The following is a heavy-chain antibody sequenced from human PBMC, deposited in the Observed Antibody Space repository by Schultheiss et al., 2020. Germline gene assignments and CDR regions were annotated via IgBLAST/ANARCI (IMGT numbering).Heavy chain of an antibody. Sequence: SQTLSPTCAVYGGSFSGYYWSWIRQPPGKGLEWIGEINHSGSTNYNPSLKSRVTISVDTSKNQFSLKLSSVTAADTAVYYCARGGHDYVWGSYRYRGGLLDYWGQGTLVTVSS. D-gene: IGHD3-16*02. J-gene: IGHJ4*02. CDR1: GGSFSGYY. V-gene: IGHV4-34*01. CDR3: ARGGHDYVWGSYRYRGGLLDY. CDR2: INHSGST.